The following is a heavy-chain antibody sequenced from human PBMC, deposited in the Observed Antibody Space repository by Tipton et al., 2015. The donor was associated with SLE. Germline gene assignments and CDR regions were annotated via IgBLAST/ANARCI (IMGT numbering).Heavy chain of an antibody. J-gene: IGHJ3*02. D-gene: IGHD1-26*01. V-gene: IGHV1-18*01. CDR2: ISTYSGNT. Sequence: QSGPEVKKPGAPVKVSCKASGYTFTIYGISWVRQAPGQGLEWMGWISTYSGNTNYAQKLQGRVTMTTDTSTSTAYMELRSLRSDDTAVYYCARSPQWEPPTFDIWGQGTVVTVSS. CDR1: GYTFTIYG. CDR3: ARSPQWEPPTFDI.